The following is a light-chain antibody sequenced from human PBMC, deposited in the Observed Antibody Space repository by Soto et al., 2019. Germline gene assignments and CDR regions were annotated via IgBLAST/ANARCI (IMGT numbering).Light chain of an antibody. Sequence: EIGLTQSPGTLSLSPGERATLSCRASQSVSSSYLAWYQQKPGQAPRLLIYGPSSRATGIPDRFSGSGSGTDFTLNISRLEPEDFAVYYCQQYGSSLFTFGPGTKVDIK. CDR2: GPS. V-gene: IGKV3-20*01. J-gene: IGKJ3*01. CDR1: QSVSSSY. CDR3: QQYGSSLFT.